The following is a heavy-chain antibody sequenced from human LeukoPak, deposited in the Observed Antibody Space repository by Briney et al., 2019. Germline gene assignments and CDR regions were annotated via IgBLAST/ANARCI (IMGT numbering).Heavy chain of an antibody. D-gene: IGHD3-10*01. CDR1: GGSISSYY. Sequence: PSETLSLTCTVSGGSISSYYWSWIRQPPGKGLEWIGYIYYSGSTNYNPSLKSRVTISVDTSKNQFSLKLSSVTAADTAVYYCARARPRPGSGSYIPPDYWGQGTLVTVSS. J-gene: IGHJ4*02. V-gene: IGHV4-59*01. CDR2: IYYSGST. CDR3: ARARPRPGSGSYIPPDY.